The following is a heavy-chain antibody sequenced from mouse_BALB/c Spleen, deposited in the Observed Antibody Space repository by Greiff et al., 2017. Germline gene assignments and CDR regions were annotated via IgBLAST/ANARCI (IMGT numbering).Heavy chain of an antibody. CDR1: GFTFSDYY. D-gene: IGHD1-2*01. J-gene: IGHJ4*01. Sequence: EVQLVESGGGLVKPGGSLKLSCAASGFTFSDYYMYWVRQTPEKRLEWVATISDGGSYTYYPDSVKGRFTISRDNAKNNLYLQMSSLKSEDTAMYYCARGSYGYHYYAMDYWGQGTSVTVSS. CDR2: ISDGGSYT. CDR3: ARGSYGYHYYAMDY. V-gene: IGHV5-4*02.